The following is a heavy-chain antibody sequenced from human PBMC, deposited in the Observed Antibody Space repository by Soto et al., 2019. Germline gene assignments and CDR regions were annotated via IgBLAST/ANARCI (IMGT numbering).Heavy chain of an antibody. CDR1: GGTFSSYA. CDR2: IIPIFGTA. D-gene: IGHD3-22*01. V-gene: IGHV1-69*13. CDR3: ATQLYYYDSSGYYYLVEEKGDFPINDPY. J-gene: IGHJ4*02. Sequence: SVKVSCKASGGTFSSYAISWVRQAPGQGLEWMGGIIPIFGTANYAQKFQGRVTITADESKSTAYMELSSLRAEDTAVYYCATQLYYYDSSGYYYLVEEKGDFPINDPYWGQGTLVTVSS.